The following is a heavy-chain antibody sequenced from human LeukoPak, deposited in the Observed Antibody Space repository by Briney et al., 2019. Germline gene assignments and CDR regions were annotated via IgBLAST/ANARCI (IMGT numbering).Heavy chain of an antibody. CDR3: ARDNDSRDPPHFDY. Sequence: ASVKVSCKASGYTFTGYYMHWVRQAPGQGLEWMGWINPNSGGTDYAQKFQGRVTMTRDTSISTAYMELSRLRSDDTGVYYCARDNDSRDPPHFDYWGQGTLVTVSS. J-gene: IGHJ4*02. CDR1: GYTFTGYY. CDR2: INPNSGGT. D-gene: IGHD3-16*01. V-gene: IGHV1-2*02.